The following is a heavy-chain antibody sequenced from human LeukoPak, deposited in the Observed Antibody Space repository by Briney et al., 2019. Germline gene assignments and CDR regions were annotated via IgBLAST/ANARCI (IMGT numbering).Heavy chain of an antibody. CDR2: ISDDGSSK. J-gene: IGHJ3*02. CDR1: GFTFSNHA. CDR3: ARVDDLDAFDI. D-gene: IGHD2-2*03. Sequence: GGSLRLSCVTSGFTFSNHAMHWVRQGPVKGLGWVAVISDDGSSKFYADSVKGRFTISRGNSKNTLFLQINSLRPEDSAVYFCARVDDLDAFDIWGQGTLVTVSS. V-gene: IGHV3-30*04.